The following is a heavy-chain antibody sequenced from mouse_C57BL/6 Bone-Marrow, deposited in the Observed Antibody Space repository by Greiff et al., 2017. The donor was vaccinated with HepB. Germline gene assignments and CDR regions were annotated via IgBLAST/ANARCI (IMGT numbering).Heavy chain of an antibody. V-gene: IGHV1-62-2*01. CDR1: GYTFTEYT. CDR2: FYPGSGSI. D-gene: IGHD2-3*01. J-gene: IGHJ3*01. CDR3: ARHEPRDGYYIFAY. Sequence: VQLQESGAELVKPGASVKLSCKASGYTFTEYTIHWVKQRSGQGLEWIGWFYPGSGSIKYNEKLKDTATMTADKSSSTVYMVLSLLTSEDSAVYFCARHEPRDGYYIFAYWGQGTLVTVSA.